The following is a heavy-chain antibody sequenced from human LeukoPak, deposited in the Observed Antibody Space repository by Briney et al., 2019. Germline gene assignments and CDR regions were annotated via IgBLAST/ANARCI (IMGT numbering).Heavy chain of an antibody. CDR3: ARDFSPVAGPRGYFDY. V-gene: IGHV1-69*04. CDR1: GGTFSSYA. D-gene: IGHD6-19*01. J-gene: IGHJ4*02. Sequence: SVKVSCKASGGTFSSYAISWVRQAPGQGLEWMGRIIPILGIANYAQKFQGRVTITADKPTSTAYMELSSLRSEDTAVYYCARDFSPVAGPRGYFDYWGQGTLVTVSS. CDR2: IIPILGIA.